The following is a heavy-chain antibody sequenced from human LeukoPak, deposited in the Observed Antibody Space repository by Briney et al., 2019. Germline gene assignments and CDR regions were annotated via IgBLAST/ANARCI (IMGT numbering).Heavy chain of an antibody. Sequence: GGSLRLSCAASGFTFSSYAMSWVRQAPGKGLEWVSGISHSGGSTYYADSVKDRFTISRDNSKNTLYLQMNSLRAEDTAVYYCAKDPAAGTYDYWGQGTLVTVSS. CDR2: ISHSGGST. CDR3: AKDPAAGTYDY. D-gene: IGHD6-13*01. V-gene: IGHV3-23*01. J-gene: IGHJ4*02. CDR1: GFTFSSYA.